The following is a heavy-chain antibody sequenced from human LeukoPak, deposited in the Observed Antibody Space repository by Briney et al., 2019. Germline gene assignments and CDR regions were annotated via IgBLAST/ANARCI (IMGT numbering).Heavy chain of an antibody. CDR1: GFTFSSYG. CDR2: IWYDGSNK. J-gene: IGHJ4*02. D-gene: IGHD3-16*01. Sequence: PGGSLRPSCAASGFTFSSYGMHWVRQAPGKGLEWVAVIWYDGSNKYYADSVKGRFTISRDNSKNTLYLQMNSLRAEDTAVYYCASGGIDYDYVRGFDYWGQGTLVTVSS. V-gene: IGHV3-33*01. CDR3: ASGGIDYDYVRGFDY.